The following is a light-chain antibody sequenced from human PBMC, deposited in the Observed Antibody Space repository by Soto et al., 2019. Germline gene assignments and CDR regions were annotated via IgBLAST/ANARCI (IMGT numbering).Light chain of an antibody. V-gene: IGKV3-20*01. J-gene: IGKJ1*01. CDR2: GAS. CDR1: QSVSSSY. Sequence: EIVLTQSPGTLSLSPGERATLSCRASQSVSSSYLACYQQNPGQAPRLLIYGASSRATGIPDRFSGSGSGTDFTLTISRLEPEDFAVYYCQQYGSSPPITFGQGTKVDI. CDR3: QQYGSSPPIT.